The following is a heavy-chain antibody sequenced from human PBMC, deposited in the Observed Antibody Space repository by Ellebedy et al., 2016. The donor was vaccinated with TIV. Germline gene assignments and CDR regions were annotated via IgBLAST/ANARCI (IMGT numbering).Heavy chain of an antibody. Sequence: AASVKVSCKASGYTFTNFAFTWVRQAPGQGLEWLGWNSAYNRHTNYAQKFQGRVTLTTDTLTSTAYMELRSLRSDDTAVYYCARVGRRVLPIPYGMDVWGQGTTVTVSS. D-gene: IGHD3-10*01. CDR1: GYTFTNFA. CDR3: ARVGRRVLPIPYGMDV. CDR2: NSAYNRHT. V-gene: IGHV1-18*04. J-gene: IGHJ6*02.